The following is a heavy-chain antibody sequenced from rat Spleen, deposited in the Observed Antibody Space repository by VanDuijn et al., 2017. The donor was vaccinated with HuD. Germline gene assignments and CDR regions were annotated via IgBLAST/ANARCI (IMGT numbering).Heavy chain of an antibody. CDR3: ARQGLLTTEGIPNYYVMDA. D-gene: IGHD1-11*01. J-gene: IGHJ4*01. Sequence: EVQLVESGGGLVQPGRSLKLSCAASGFTFSNYGMAWVCQAPTKGLEWVATISYDGSSTYYGDSVKGRFTISRDNAKSTLYLQMNSLRSEDTATYYCARQGLLTTEGIPNYYVMDAWGQGASVTVSS. V-gene: IGHV5-29*01. CDR2: ISYDGSST. CDR1: GFTFSNYG.